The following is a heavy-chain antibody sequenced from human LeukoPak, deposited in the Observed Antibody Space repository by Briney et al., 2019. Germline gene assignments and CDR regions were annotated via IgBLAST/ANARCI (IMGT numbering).Heavy chain of an antibody. CDR2: INHSGST. Sequence: GSLRLSCAASGFTFTNAWMGWIRQPPGKGLEWIGEINHSGSTNYNPSLKSRVTISVDTSKNQFSLKLSSVTAADTAVYYCARLTAAGNFDYWGQGTLVTVSS. D-gene: IGHD6-13*01. J-gene: IGHJ4*02. V-gene: IGHV4-34*01. CDR3: ARLTAAGNFDY. CDR1: GFTFTNAW.